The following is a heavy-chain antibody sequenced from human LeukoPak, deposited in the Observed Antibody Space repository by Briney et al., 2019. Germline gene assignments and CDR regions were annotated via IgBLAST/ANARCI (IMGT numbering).Heavy chain of an antibody. V-gene: IGHV4-39*07. Sequence: PSETLSLTCTVSGGSISSSSYYWGWIRQPPGKGLEWIGSIYYSGSTYYNPSLKSRVTISVDTSKNQFSLKLSSVTAADTAVYYCARAGGFGANWFDPWGQGTLVTVSS. CDR3: ARAGGFGANWFDP. CDR2: IYYSGST. D-gene: IGHD3-10*01. J-gene: IGHJ5*02. CDR1: GGSISSSSYY.